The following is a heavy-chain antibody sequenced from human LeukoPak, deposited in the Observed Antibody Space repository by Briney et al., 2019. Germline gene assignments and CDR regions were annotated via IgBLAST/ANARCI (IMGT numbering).Heavy chain of an antibody. CDR1: GCTFSTYS. V-gene: IGHV3-21*04. J-gene: IGHJ5*02. CDR2: ISSSSEYI. CDR3: AKVSSDLSNWFDP. Sequence: GGSLRLSCAATGCTFSTYSMNWVRQAPGKGLEWGSFISSSSEYIYYANSVKGRFTISRDNSKNTLYLQMNSLRAEDTAVYYCAKVSSDLSNWFDPWGQGTLVTVSS.